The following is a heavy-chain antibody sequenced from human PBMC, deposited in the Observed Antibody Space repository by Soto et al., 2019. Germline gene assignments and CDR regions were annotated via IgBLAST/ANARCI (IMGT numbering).Heavy chain of an antibody. J-gene: IGHJ4*02. D-gene: IGHD3-9*01. Sequence: SETLSLTCSVSGDSINSDKYYWGWIRQPPGKGLEWIGSIYYRGNTYYNPSLQTRVTISLDRSKSQFSLKLNSVTAADSAVYFCARLEGLATISYYFDFWGQGALVTVSS. CDR1: GDSINSDKYY. CDR2: IYYRGNT. V-gene: IGHV4-39*01. CDR3: ARLEGLATISYYFDF.